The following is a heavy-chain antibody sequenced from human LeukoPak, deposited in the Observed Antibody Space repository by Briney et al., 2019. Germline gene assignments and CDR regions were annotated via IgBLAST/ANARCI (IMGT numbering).Heavy chain of an antibody. CDR1: GFTFSDYY. CDR2: ISSSGSTI. D-gene: IGHD5-12*01. CDR3: ARDRVYSGYDLGY. Sequence: GESLRLSCASSGFTFSDYYMSWIRQAPGKGLEWVSYISSSGSTIYYADSVKGRFTISRDNTKNSLYLQMNSLRAEDTAVYYCARDRVYSGYDLGYWGQGTLVTVSS. J-gene: IGHJ4*02. V-gene: IGHV3-11*01.